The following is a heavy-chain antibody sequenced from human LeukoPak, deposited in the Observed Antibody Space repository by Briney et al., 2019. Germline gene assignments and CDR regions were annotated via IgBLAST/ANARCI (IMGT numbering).Heavy chain of an antibody. V-gene: IGHV3-23*01. CDR3: AKSGIAAVAGSWFDP. J-gene: IGHJ5*02. Sequence: GGSLRLSCAASGFTFSSYAMSWVRQAPGKGLEWVSAISGSGGSTYYADSVKGRFTISRDNSKNTLYLQMNSLRAEYTAVYYCAKSGIAAVAGSWFDPWGQGTLVTVSS. D-gene: IGHD6-19*01. CDR2: ISGSGGST. CDR1: GFTFSSYA.